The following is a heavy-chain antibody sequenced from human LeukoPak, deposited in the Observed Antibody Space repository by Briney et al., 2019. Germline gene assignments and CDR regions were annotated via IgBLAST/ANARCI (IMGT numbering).Heavy chain of an antibody. CDR1: GFTFSSYR. V-gene: IGHV3-23*01. CDR3: AKEFSGFYYDSSGYTDLCY. D-gene: IGHD3-22*01. Sequence: GGSLRLSCVASGFTFSSYRMSWVRQAPGKGLEWVSAISGSGGSTYYADSVKGRFTISRDNSKNTLYLQMNSLRAEDTAVYYCAKEFSGFYYDSSGYTDLCYWGQGTLVTVSS. CDR2: ISGSGGST. J-gene: IGHJ4*02.